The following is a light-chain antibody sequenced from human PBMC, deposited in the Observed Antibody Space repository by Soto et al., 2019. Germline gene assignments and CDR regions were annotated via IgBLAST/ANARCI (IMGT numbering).Light chain of an antibody. CDR2: QDS. CDR1: KLGNKY. V-gene: IGLV3-1*01. CDR3: QAWDSSTAV. Sequence: SYELTQPPSVSVSPGQTASITCSGDKLGNKYTCWYQQKPGQSPVLVIYQDSKRPSGIPERFSGSNSGNTATLTISGTQAIDEADYYCQAWDSSTAVFVGGTKLTVL. J-gene: IGLJ2*01.